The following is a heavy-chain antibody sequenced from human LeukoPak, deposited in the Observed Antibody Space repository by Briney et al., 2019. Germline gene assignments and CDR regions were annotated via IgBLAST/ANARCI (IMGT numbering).Heavy chain of an antibody. CDR1: GFTFSSYG. J-gene: IGHJ4*02. D-gene: IGHD3-10*01. V-gene: IGHV3-30*18. CDR2: ISYDGSNK. CDR3: AKDDYGSGND. Sequence: GSLRLSCAASGFTFSSYGMHWVRQAPGKGLEWVAVISYDGSNKYYADSVKGRFTISRDNPKNTLYLQMNSLRAEDTAVYYCAKDDYGSGNDWGQGTLVTVSS.